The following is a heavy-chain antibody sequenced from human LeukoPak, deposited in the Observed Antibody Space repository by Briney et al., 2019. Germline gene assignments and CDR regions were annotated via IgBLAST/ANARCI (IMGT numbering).Heavy chain of an antibody. CDR3: ARDYYGSGSYSQDY. CDR1: GYTFTSYY. J-gene: IGHJ4*02. D-gene: IGHD3-10*01. V-gene: IGHV1-46*01. Sequence: ASVKASCKASGYTFTSYYMHWVRQAPGQGLEWMGIINPSGGSTSYAQKFQGRVTMTRDTSISTAYMELSRLRSDDTAVYYCARDYYGSGSYSQDYWGQGTLVTVSS. CDR2: INPSGGST.